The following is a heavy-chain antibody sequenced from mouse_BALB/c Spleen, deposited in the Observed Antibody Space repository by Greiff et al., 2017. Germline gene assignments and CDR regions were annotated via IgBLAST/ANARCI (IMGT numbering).Heavy chain of an antibody. D-gene: IGHD1-1*01. CDR1: GFSLTGYG. CDR2: IWGDGST. CDR3: ARADYGSSYYAMDY. V-gene: IGHV2-6-7*01. J-gene: IGHJ4*01. Sequence: VQGVESGPGLVAPSQSLSITCTVSGFSLTGYGVNWVRQPPGKGLEWLGMIWGDGSTDYNSALKSRLSISKDNSKSQVFLKMNSLQTDDTARYYCARADYGSSYYAMDYWGQGTSVTVSS.